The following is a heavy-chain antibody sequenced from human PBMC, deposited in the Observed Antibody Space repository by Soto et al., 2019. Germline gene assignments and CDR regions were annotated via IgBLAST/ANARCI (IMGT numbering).Heavy chain of an antibody. J-gene: IGHJ3*02. CDR1: GFTFSSYG. CDR3: ARDLSGDYGALDT. V-gene: IGHV3-33*01. Sequence: QVQLVESGGGVVQPGRSLRLSCAPSGFTFSSYGMHWARQAPGKGLEWVAVIWYDGSNKVYADSVKGRFTISRDNSKNTLYLQMNSLRAGDTAVYYCARDLSGDYGALDTWGQGTMVTVSS. CDR2: IWYDGSNK. D-gene: IGHD4-17*01.